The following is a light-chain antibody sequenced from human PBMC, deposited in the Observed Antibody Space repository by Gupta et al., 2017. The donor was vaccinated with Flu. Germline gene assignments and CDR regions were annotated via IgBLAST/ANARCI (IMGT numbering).Light chain of an antibody. CDR2: GHS. Sequence: VTISCIGSSSNIGAGYVVYWYQHLPGTAPKLLFFGHSNRPSGVPGRFSDSKSGTSASLAITGLQAEDEADYYCQSYDSSLNTWVFGSGTKVTVL. CDR3: QSYDSSLNTWV. V-gene: IGLV1-40*01. CDR1: SSNIGAGYV. J-gene: IGLJ1*01.